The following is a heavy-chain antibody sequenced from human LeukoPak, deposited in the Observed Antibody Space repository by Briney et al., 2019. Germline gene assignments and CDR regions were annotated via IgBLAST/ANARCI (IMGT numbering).Heavy chain of an antibody. J-gene: IGHJ4*02. V-gene: IGHV3-7*03. D-gene: IGHD2-2*01. CDR3: ARDQGYCSSTSCYYFDY. Sequence: GGSLRLSCAASGFTFSSYWMSWVRQAPGKGLEWVANIKQDGSEKYYVDSVKGRFTISRDNAKSSLYLQMNGLRAEDTAVYYCARDQGYCSSTSCYYFDYWGQGTLVTVSS. CDR2: IKQDGSEK. CDR1: GFTFSSYW.